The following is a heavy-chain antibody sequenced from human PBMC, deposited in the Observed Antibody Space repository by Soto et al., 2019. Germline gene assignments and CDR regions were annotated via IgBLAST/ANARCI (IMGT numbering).Heavy chain of an antibody. V-gene: IGHV1-3*01. CDR2: INAGNGNT. CDR3: GRDIVVVVAATHDAFDI. J-gene: IGHJ3*02. Sequence: ASVKVSCKASGYTFTSYAMHWVRQAPGQRLEWMGWINAGNGNTKYSQKFQGRVTITRDTSASTAYMELSSLRSEDTAVYYCGRDIVVVVAATHDAFDIWGQGPMVTVSS. D-gene: IGHD2-15*01. CDR1: GYTFTSYA.